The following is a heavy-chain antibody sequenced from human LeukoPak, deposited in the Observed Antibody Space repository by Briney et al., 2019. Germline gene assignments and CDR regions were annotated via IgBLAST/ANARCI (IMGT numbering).Heavy chain of an antibody. Sequence: SVKVSCKASGFTFSTSAMQWVRQARGQRLECIGWIAVGNGHTNYAQKFQERVSITRDMSTTTAYMELSNLGSEHTAVYYCAATGSETDAFDIWGQGTMVTVSS. J-gene: IGHJ3*02. CDR2: IAVGNGHT. CDR1: GFTFSTSA. V-gene: IGHV1-58*02. D-gene: IGHD6-25*01. CDR3: AATGSETDAFDI.